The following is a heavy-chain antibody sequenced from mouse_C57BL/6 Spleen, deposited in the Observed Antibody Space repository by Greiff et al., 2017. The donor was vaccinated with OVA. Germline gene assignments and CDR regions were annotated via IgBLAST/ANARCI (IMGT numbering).Heavy chain of an antibody. CDR3: AIYYYGGFAY. V-gene: IGHV1-18*01. CDR2: INPNNGGT. Sequence: VQLKQSGPELVKPGASVKIPCKASGYTFTDYNMDWVKQSHGKSLEWIGDINPNNGGTIYNQKFKGKATLTVDKSSSTAYMELRSLTSEDTAVYYGAIYYYGGFAYWGQGTLVTVSA. D-gene: IGHD1-1*01. CDR1: GYTFTDYN. J-gene: IGHJ3*01.